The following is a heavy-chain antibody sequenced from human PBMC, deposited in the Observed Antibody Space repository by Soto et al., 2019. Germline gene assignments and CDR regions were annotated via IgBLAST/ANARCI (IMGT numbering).Heavy chain of an antibody. J-gene: IGHJ4*02. V-gene: IGHV3-74*01. Sequence: GGSLRLSCAASGFTFSSYWMHWVRQAPGKGLVWVSRINSDGSSTSYADSVKGRFTISRDNAKNTLYLQMNSLRAEDTAVYYCARGTNYDYVWGSPDLNSYYFDYWGQGTLVTVSS. CDR3: ARGTNYDYVWGSPDLNSYYFDY. CDR1: GFTFSSYW. D-gene: IGHD3-16*01. CDR2: INSDGSST.